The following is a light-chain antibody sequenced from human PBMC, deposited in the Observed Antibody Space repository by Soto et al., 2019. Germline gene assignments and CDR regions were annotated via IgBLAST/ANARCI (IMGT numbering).Light chain of an antibody. CDR2: QAS. J-gene: IGKJ1*01. V-gene: IGKV1-5*03. CDR3: LQYHSYWT. CDR1: QSISRQ. Sequence: DIQMTQSPSTLSASVGDRVSITCRASQSISRQLAWYQQKPGKAPNLLIYQASNLETGVPSTFTGSEPGTEFPLTISSLHPDGLATYYFLQYHSYWTLGQRTKVELK.